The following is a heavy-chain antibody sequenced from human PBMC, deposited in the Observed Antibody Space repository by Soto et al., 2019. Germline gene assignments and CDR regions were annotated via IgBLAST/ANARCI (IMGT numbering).Heavy chain of an antibody. J-gene: IGHJ6*03. CDR1: GGTFSSYA. V-gene: IGHV1-69*13. D-gene: IGHD2-15*01. CDR3: AGSSQVVVAATPSYYYYYMDV. Sequence: ASVKVSCKASGGTFSSYAISWVRQAPGQGLEWMGGIIPIFGTANYAQKFQGRVTITADESTSTAYMELSSLRSEDTAVYYCAGSSQVVVAATPSYYYYYMDVWGKGTTVTVSS. CDR2: IIPIFGTA.